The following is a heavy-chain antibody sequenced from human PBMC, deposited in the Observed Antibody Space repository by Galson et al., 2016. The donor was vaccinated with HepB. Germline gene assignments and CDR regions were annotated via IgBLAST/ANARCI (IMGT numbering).Heavy chain of an antibody. V-gene: IGHV3-23*01. CDR3: AKVYAEYSNTDGYDF. J-gene: IGHJ4*02. CDR1: GFTFANYA. Sequence: SLRLSCAASGFTFANYAMNWVRQAPGKGLEWVSLISLTGGTTSYADSVKGRFTISRDNSKNTVYLQMYGLRAEDTAVYYCAKVYAEYSNTDGYDFWGRGTLVTVSS. D-gene: IGHD6-6*01. CDR2: ISLTGGTT.